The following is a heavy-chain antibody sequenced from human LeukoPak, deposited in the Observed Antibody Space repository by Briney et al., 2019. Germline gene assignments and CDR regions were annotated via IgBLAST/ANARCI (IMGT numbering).Heavy chain of an antibody. J-gene: IGHJ5*02. CDR2: IYYSGST. CDR1: RGSISSYY. D-gene: IGHD3-10*01. V-gene: IGHV4-59*01. CDR3: ARGGIGSGSYNWSDP. Sequence: PSETLSLTCTVSRGSISSYYWSWIRQPPGKGLEWIGYIYYSGSTNYNPSLRSRVTISVDTSKNQFSVKLSSVTAADTAVYYCARGGIGSGSYNWSDPWGQGTLVTVSS.